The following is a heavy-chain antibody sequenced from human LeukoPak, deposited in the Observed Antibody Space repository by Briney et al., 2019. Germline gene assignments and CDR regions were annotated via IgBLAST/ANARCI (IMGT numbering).Heavy chain of an antibody. J-gene: IGHJ4*02. Sequence: ASVKVSCKASGYRFSSYGIAWVRQAPGQSLEWMGWISPYNGNTNYAQKLQGRVTMTTDTSTSTAYMELRSLTPDDTAVYYCARDFMYRGQTNDYWGQGTLVTVSS. V-gene: IGHV1-18*01. CDR2: ISPYNGNT. D-gene: IGHD3-10*01. CDR3: ARDFMYRGQTNDY. CDR1: GYRFSSYG.